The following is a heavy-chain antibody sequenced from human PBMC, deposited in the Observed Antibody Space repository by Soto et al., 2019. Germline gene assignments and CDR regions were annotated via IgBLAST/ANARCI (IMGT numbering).Heavy chain of an antibody. CDR1: GDSVSSNSAA. CDR3: AFEYCSGGSCYPFPDTFDI. Sequence: KQSQTLSLTCAISGDSVSSNSAAWNWIRQSPSRGLEWLGRTYYRSKWYNDYAVSVKSRITINPDTSKNQFSLQLNSVTPEDTAVYYCAFEYCSGGSCYPFPDTFDIWGQGTMVTVSS. J-gene: IGHJ3*02. V-gene: IGHV6-1*01. CDR2: TYYRSKWYN. D-gene: IGHD2-15*01.